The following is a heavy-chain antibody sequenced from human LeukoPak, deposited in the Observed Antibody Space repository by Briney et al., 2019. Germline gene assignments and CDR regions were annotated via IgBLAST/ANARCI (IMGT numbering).Heavy chain of an antibody. CDR1: GGSFSSYA. D-gene: IGHD6-13*01. CDR3: LCFGLGAHGAGTY. J-gene: IGHJ4*02. Sequence: ASVKVSCKASGGSFSSYAISWVRQAPGQGLEWMGRIIPIFGTDNYSQKFQGRVTITTDESTSTAYMELSSLRSEATAVYYCLCFGLGAHGAGTYWGQGTLVTVSS. V-gene: IGHV1-69*05. CDR2: IIPIFGTD.